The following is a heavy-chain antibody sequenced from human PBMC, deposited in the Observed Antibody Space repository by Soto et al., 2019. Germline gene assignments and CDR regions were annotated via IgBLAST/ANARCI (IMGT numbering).Heavy chain of an antibody. CDR2: ISSTGRTI. CDR1: EFTFSNYY. D-gene: IGHD6-19*01. V-gene: IGHV3-11*01. Sequence: GWSLRLSYGASEFTFSNYYMSWIRQAPGKGLEWVSYISSTGRTIYYADSVKGRFTVSRDNAQNSLSLKLNSLRVEDTAVYYCARSYSSGWEFDYWGQGPQVTVSS. J-gene: IGHJ4*02. CDR3: ARSYSSGWEFDY.